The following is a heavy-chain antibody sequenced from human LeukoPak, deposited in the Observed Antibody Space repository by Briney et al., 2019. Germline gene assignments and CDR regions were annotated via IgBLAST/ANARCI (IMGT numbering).Heavy chain of an antibody. CDR1: GGSFSGYY. D-gene: IGHD3-22*01. CDR3: ARRSSGYPYYYYYYMDA. CDR2: INHSGST. V-gene: IGHV4-34*01. J-gene: IGHJ6*03. Sequence: SETLSLTCAVYGGSFSGYYWSWIREPPGKGLDWIGEINHSGSTNYNPSLKSRVTISVDTSKNQFSLKLSSVTAADTAVHYCARRSSGYPYYYYYYMDAWGKGTTVTVSS.